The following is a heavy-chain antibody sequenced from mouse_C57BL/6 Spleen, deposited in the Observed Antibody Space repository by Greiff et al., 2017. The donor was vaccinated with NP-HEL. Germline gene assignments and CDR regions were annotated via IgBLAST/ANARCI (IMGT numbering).Heavy chain of an antibody. J-gene: IGHJ3*01. CDR2: INPNNGGT. Sequence: VQLQQSGPELVKPGASVKMSCKASGYTFTDYNMHWVKQSPGQSLEWIGYINPNNGGTSYNQKFKGKATLTVNKSSSTAYMELRSLTSEDSAVYYCAVGSSHGWFAYWGKGTMVTVAA. D-gene: IGHD1-1*01. CDR1: GYTFTDYN. CDR3: AVGSSHGWFAY. V-gene: IGHV1-22*01.